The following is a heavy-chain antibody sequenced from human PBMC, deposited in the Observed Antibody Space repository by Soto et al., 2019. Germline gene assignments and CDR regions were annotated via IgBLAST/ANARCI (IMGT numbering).Heavy chain of an antibody. CDR2: VYYRGRS. CDR1: GGSVTNSSYY. D-gene: IGHD4-17*01. J-gene: IGHJ4*02. CDR3: VSQRTTVPTQAYFDY. V-gene: IGHV4-39*01. Sequence: PSEPLSLPCNVYGGSVTNSSYYWGWIRQSPGKGLEWIGSVYYRGRSYSKSSVKSRVTISVDTSKNRFSLSLNSVTASDTAVYFCVSQRTTVPTQAYFDYWGPGALVTVSS.